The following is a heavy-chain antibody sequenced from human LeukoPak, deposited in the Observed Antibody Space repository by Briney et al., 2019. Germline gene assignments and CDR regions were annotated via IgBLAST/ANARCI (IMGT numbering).Heavy chain of an antibody. CDR1: GFIVSANY. CDR2: IYSGGST. V-gene: IGHV3-53*01. J-gene: IGHJ4*02. CDR3: AKDLSGSRPDFDY. D-gene: IGHD3-3*01. Sequence: GGSLRLSCAASGFIVSANYMSWVRQAPGKGLEWVSVIYSGGSTYYADSVKGRFTISRDNSKNTLYLQMNSLRAEDTAVYYCAKDLSGSRPDFDYWGQGTLVTVSS.